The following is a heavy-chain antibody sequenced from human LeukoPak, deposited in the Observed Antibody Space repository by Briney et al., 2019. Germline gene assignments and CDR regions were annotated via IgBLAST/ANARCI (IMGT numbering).Heavy chain of an antibody. Sequence: SETLSLTCTVSGGSISSGGYYWSWIRQHPGKGLEWVGYIYYSGSTYYNPSLKSRVTISVDTSKNQFSLKLSSVTAADTAVYYCARAPYSNYGIDYWGQGTLVTVSS. D-gene: IGHD4-11*01. CDR1: GGSISSGGYY. CDR3: ARAPYSNYGIDY. J-gene: IGHJ4*02. CDR2: IYYSGST. V-gene: IGHV4-31*03.